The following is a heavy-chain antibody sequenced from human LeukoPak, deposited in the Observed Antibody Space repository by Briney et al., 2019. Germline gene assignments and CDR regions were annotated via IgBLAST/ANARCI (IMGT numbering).Heavy chain of an antibody. Sequence: GSLRLSCAASGFTFSSYAMSWVRQAPGKGLEWVSGISGSSDRTYYADSAKGRFTISRDNSKNTLYLQMNSLRAEDTALYYCAKEYYGGNSDAFDIWGQGTMVTVSS. D-gene: IGHD4-23*01. CDR1: GFTFSSYA. CDR2: ISGSSDRT. J-gene: IGHJ3*02. V-gene: IGHV3-23*01. CDR3: AKEYYGGNSDAFDI.